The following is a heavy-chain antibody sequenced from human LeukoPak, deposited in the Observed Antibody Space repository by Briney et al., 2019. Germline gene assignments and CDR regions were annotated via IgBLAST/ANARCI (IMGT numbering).Heavy chain of an antibody. CDR1: GGSFSGYY. V-gene: IGHV4-34*01. Sequence: ASETLSLTCAVYGGSFSGYYWSWIRQPPGKGLEWIGEINLSGSTNYNPSLKSRVTISVDTSKNQFSLKLSSVTAADTAVYYCARLMNYDFWSGYSPSSGYYYYGMDVWGQGTTVTVSS. CDR3: ARLMNYDFWSGYSPSSGYYYYGMDV. CDR2: INLSGST. D-gene: IGHD3-3*01. J-gene: IGHJ6*02.